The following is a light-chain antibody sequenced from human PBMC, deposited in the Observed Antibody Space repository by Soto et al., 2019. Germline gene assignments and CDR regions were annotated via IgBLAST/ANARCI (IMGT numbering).Light chain of an antibody. CDR3: QQYSSYWT. Sequence: EIVMTQSPATLSVSPGETATLSFRASQSISIGLAWYRQKPGQAPRLLIYGASTRASGTPARFSGSGSGTEFTLTISSLQPDDSATYHCQQYSSYWTFGQGTKVDIK. V-gene: IGKV3D-15*01. CDR2: GAS. J-gene: IGKJ1*01. CDR1: QSISIG.